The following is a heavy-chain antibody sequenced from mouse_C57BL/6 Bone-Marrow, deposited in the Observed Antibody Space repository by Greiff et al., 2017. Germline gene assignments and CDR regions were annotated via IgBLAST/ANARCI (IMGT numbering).Heavy chain of an antibody. CDR2: ISNLAYSI. V-gene: IGHV5-15*01. CDR3: ARHSEGLDY. D-gene: IGHD2-2*01. CDR1: GFTFSDYG. J-gene: IGHJ2*01. Sequence: EVKLVESGGGLVQPGGSLKLSCAASGFTFSDYGMAWVRQAPRKGPEWVAFISNLAYSIYYADTVTGRFTISRENAKNTLYREMSSLRSEDTTMYYCARHSEGLDYWGQGTTLTVSS.